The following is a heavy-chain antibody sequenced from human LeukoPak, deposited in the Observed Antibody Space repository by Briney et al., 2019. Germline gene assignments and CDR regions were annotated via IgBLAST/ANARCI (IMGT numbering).Heavy chain of an antibody. Sequence: GGSLRLSCAASDLTVIANCMTWVRQAPGKGLECVAVIHSNDDTYYAASVRGRFTISRDTSNHMLYLQMDSLRAEDTAVYYCTRGSAAMGDYWGQGTLVTVSS. CDR2: IHSNDDT. D-gene: IGHD5-18*01. V-gene: IGHV3-53*01. CDR1: DLTVIANC. CDR3: TRGSAAMGDY. J-gene: IGHJ4*02.